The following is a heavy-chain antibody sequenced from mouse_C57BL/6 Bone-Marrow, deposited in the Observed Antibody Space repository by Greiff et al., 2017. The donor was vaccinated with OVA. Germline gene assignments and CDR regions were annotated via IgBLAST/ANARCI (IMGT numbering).Heavy chain of an antibody. V-gene: IGHV1-53*01. CDR2: INPSNGGT. J-gene: IGHJ4*01. CDR3: ARFITTVVAPYYYAMDY. Sequence: QVQLKQPGTELVKPGASVKLSCKASGYTFTSYWMHWVKQRPGQGLEWIGNINPSNGGTNYNEKFKSKATLTVDKSSSTAYMQLSSLTSEDSAVYYCARFITTVVAPYYYAMDYWGQGTSVTVSS. D-gene: IGHD1-1*01. CDR1: GYTFTSYW.